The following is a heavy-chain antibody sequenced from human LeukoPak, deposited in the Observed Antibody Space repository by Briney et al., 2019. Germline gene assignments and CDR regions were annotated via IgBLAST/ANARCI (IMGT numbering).Heavy chain of an antibody. D-gene: IGHD1-26*01. Sequence: GGSLRLSCAASGFTFSSYEIHWVRQAPGKGLEWVSYISSSGSTIKYADSVKGRFTISRGNAKNSLYLQMNSLRAEDTAVYYCARERGSYFSTAQFDYWGQGTLVTVSS. V-gene: IGHV3-48*03. CDR1: GFTFSSYE. CDR3: ARERGSYFSTAQFDY. CDR2: ISSSGSTI. J-gene: IGHJ4*02.